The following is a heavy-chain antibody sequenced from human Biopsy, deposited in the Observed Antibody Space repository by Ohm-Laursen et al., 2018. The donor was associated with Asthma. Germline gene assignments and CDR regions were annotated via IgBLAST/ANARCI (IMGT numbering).Heavy chain of an antibody. CDR2: MSFDGRQT. V-gene: IGHV3-30*18. CDR3: AKERYYDFWSGYPI. D-gene: IGHD3-3*01. Sequence: SLRLSCSASGFSFNSYGMHWVRQAPGKGLEWVAVMSFDGRQTYYADSVKGRFAISRDNSKNTLYLQMNSLRAEDTAVYYCAKERYYDFWSGYPIWGQGTMVTVSS. CDR1: GFSFNSYG. J-gene: IGHJ3*02.